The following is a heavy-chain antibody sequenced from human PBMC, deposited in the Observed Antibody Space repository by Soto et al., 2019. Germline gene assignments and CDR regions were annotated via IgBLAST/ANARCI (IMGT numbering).Heavy chain of an antibody. V-gene: IGHV3-53*04. J-gene: IGHJ4*02. CDR1: GFTVSSNY. D-gene: IGHD5-12*01. Sequence: GGSLRLSCAASGFTVSSNYMSWVRQAPGKGLEWVSVIYSGGSTYYADSVKGRFTISRHNSKNTLYLQMNSLRAEDTAVYYCARIYSGYYEPLRGYFDYWGQGTLVTVSS. CDR3: ARIYSGYYEPLRGYFDY. CDR2: IYSGGST.